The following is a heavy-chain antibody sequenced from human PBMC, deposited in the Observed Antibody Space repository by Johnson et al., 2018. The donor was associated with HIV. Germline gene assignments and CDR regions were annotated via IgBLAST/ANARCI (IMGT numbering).Heavy chain of an antibody. Sequence: VQLVESGGGVVQPGRSLRLSCAASGFTFSSYVMHWIRQAPGKGLEWVSYISSSGSTIYYADSVKGRFTISRDNAKNSLYLQMNSLRAEDTAVYYCAGGYGSGSGDAFDIWGQGTMVTVSS. CDR3: AGGYGSGSGDAFDI. CDR1: GFTFSSYV. D-gene: IGHD3-10*01. V-gene: IGHV3-48*03. J-gene: IGHJ3*02. CDR2: ISSSGSTI.